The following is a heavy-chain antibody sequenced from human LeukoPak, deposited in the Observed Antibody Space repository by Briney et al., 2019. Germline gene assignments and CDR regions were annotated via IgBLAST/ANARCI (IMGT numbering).Heavy chain of an antibody. CDR2: IYTSGSA. V-gene: IGHV4-4*07. CDR1: GGSISSYY. Sequence: SETLSLTCTVSGGSISSYYWSWIRQPAGKGLEWIGRIYTSGSANYNPSLKGRVTMLVDTSKNQFSLKLSSVTAADTAVYYCARDRGSYGLDYWGQGTLVTVSS. CDR3: ARDRGSYGLDY. D-gene: IGHD1-26*01. J-gene: IGHJ4*02.